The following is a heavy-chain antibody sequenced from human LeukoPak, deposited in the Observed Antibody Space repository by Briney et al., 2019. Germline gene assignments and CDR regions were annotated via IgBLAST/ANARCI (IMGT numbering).Heavy chain of an antibody. CDR1: GXTFSSYG. CDR3: ASSYGSGSYYGGFDY. V-gene: IGHV3-33*01. CDR2: LWYVGRNK. D-gene: IGHD3-10*01. Sequence: GGSLRLSCAAPGXTFSSYGMHWVRQAPGKGMEWVGVLWYVGRNKYYAGSVKGRFTISRDNSTNTLYLQMNSLRAEDTAFYYCASSYGSGSYYGGFDYWGQGTLVTVSS. J-gene: IGHJ4*02.